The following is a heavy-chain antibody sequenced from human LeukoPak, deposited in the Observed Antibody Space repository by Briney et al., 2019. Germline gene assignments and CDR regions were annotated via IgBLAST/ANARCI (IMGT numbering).Heavy chain of an antibody. V-gene: IGHV3-33*06. J-gene: IGHJ4*02. CDR1: GFTFSSYG. CDR2: IWYDGSNT. CDR3: AKGPPEGPFDY. Sequence: GGSLRLSCAASGFTFSSYGMHWVRQAPGKGLEWVAVIWYDGSNTYYADSVKGRFTISRDNSKNTLYLQMNSLRAGDTAVYYCAKGPPEGPFDYWGQGTLVTVSS.